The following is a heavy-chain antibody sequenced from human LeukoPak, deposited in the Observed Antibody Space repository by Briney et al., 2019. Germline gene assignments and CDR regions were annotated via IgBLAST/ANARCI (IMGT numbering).Heavy chain of an antibody. CDR1: GFTFSTYW. V-gene: IGHV3-74*01. D-gene: IGHD2-21*01. Sequence: HPGGSLRLSCAASGFTFSTYWMHWVRQAPGKGLVWVSRIKSDGGTNYADSVKGRFTISRDNAKKTVSLQMNSLRPEDTGVYYCARAPSEIGGYCPEYRHWGQGTLVTVSS. CDR3: ARAPSEIGGYCPEYRH. J-gene: IGHJ1*01. CDR2: IKSDGGT.